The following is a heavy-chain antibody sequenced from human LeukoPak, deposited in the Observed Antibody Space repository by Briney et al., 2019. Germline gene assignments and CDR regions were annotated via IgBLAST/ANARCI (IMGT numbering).Heavy chain of an antibody. CDR1: GGTFSSYA. V-gene: IGHV1-69*04. J-gene: IGHJ4*02. D-gene: IGHD3/OR15-3a*01. Sequence: SVKVSCKASGGTFSSYAISWVRQAPGQGLEWMGRIIPILGIANYAQKFQGRVTITADKSTSTAYMELSSLRSEDAAVYYCARDRYRGLGLYYFDYWGQGTLVTVSS. CDR2: IIPILGIA. CDR3: ARDRYRGLGLYYFDY.